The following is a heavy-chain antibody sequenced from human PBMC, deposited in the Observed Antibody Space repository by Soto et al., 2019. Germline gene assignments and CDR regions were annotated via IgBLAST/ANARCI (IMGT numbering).Heavy chain of an antibody. CDR1: GYIFNSYD. J-gene: IGHJ5*02. V-gene: IGHV1-18*01. CDR3: VRLHHHLATNWFDP. Sequence: QVQLVQSGAEVKKPGASVKVSCKASGYIFNSYDIAWVRQAPGQGLEWMGWISLYASDPLYAEKFQGSVTMTADTSTNTAYMELRSLGSDDTAIYYCVRLHHHLATNWFDPWGQGTLVIVSP. CDR2: ISLYASDP. D-gene: IGHD1-26*01.